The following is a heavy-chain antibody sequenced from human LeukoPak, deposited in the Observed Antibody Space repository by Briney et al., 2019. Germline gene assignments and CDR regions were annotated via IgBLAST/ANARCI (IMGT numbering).Heavy chain of an antibody. V-gene: IGHV4-34*01. CDR1: GGSFSGYS. D-gene: IGHD3-3*01. Sequence: SETLSLTCGVYGGSFSGYSWSWIRQSPEKGLEWIGDINPRGGINFNPSLKSRVLISLDTSRTQFSLRLDSVTAADTAVYYCAREQALPGVTISGVVVMGYFDNWGQGSLVIVSS. CDR2: INPRGGI. J-gene: IGHJ4*02. CDR3: AREQALPGVTISGVVVMGYFDN.